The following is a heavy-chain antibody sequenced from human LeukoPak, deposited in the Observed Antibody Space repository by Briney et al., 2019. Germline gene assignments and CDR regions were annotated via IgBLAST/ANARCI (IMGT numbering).Heavy chain of an antibody. J-gene: IGHJ6*03. Sequence: GGSLRLSCAASGFTFSSYAMPWVRQAPGKGLEWVSAISGSGGSTYYADSVKGRFTISRDNSKNTLYLQMNSLRAENTAVYYCAKCIVATNCYYYYMDVWGKGTTVTVSS. CDR2: ISGSGGST. CDR3: AKCIVATNCYYYYMDV. V-gene: IGHV3-23*01. D-gene: IGHD5-12*01. CDR1: GFTFSSYA.